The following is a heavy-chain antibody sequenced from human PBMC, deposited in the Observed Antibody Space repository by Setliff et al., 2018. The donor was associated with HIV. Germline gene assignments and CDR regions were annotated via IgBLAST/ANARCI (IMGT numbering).Heavy chain of an antibody. J-gene: IGHJ4*02. V-gene: IGHV4-38-2*01. CDR3: ARGPPFAY. CDR2: IYHNGIT. CDR1: GYSISSGYY. Sequence: SETLSLTCGVSGYSISSGYYWGWIRQPPGKGLEWIGSIYHNGITNYNPSLESRVIVSEDTSRDQFFLKLTSVTADDTAIYYYARGPPFAYWGQGLLVTVSS.